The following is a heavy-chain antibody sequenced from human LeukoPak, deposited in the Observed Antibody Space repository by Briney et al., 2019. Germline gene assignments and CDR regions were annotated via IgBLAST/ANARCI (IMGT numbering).Heavy chain of an antibody. J-gene: IGHJ4*02. Sequence: TGGSLRLSCAASGFTFSSYGMSWVRQAPGKGLEWVSAISGSGGSTYYADSVKGRFTISRDNSKNTLYLQMNSLRAEDTAVYYCAKVRESRVWFGDSSTTPYDYWGQGTLVTVSS. CDR2: ISGSGGST. V-gene: IGHV3-23*01. CDR3: AKVRESRVWFGDSSTTPYDY. CDR1: GFTFSSYG. D-gene: IGHD3-10*01.